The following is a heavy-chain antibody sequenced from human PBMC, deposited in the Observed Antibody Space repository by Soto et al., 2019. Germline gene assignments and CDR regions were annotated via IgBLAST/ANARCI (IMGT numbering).Heavy chain of an antibody. CDR1: GYTLTELS. D-gene: IGHD2-2*01. J-gene: IGHJ6*03. V-gene: IGHV1-24*01. CDR2: FDPEDGET. Sequence: ASVKVSCKVSGYTLTELSMHWVRQAPGKGLEWMGGFDPEDGETIYAQKFQGRVTMTEDTSTDTAYMELSSLRSEDTAVYYCATGVVPAALNYYYYMDVWGKATTVTVSS. CDR3: ATGVVPAALNYYYYMDV.